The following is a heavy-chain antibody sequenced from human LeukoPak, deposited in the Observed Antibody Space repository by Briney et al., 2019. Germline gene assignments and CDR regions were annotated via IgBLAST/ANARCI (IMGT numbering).Heavy chain of an antibody. Sequence: GRSLRLSCAASGFTFRSYDMHWVRQVTGKGLEWVSAVGISGDTYYAGSVKGRFTISRENAKNSLYLQMNSQTAGDTAVYYCVRGGIQVSGIDEIDYWGQGTLVTVSS. CDR3: VRGGIQVSGIDEIDY. D-gene: IGHD6-19*01. J-gene: IGHJ4*02. CDR1: GFTFRSYD. V-gene: IGHV3-13*01. CDR2: VGISGDT.